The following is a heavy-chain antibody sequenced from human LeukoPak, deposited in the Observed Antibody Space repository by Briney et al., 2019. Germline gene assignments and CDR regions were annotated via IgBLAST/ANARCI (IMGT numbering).Heavy chain of an antibody. Sequence: KPSETLSLTCTVSGGSISSYYWSWIRQPPGKGLEWIGYIYYSGSTNYNPSLKSRVTISVDTSKNQFSLKLSSVTAADTAVYYCARDLKARDSYDFWSGYPTAGFDYWGQGTLVTVSS. V-gene: IGHV4-59*01. J-gene: IGHJ4*02. CDR2: IYYSGST. CDR1: GGSISSYY. D-gene: IGHD3-3*01. CDR3: ARDLKARDSYDFWSGYPTAGFDY.